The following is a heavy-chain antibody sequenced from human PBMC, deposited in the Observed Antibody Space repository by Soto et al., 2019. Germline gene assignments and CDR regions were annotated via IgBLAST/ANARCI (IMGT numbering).Heavy chain of an antibody. D-gene: IGHD2-2*03. CDR2: INHSGST. Sequence: QVQLQQWGAGLLKPSETLSLTCAVYGGSFSGYYWSWIRQPPGKGLEWIGEINHSGSTNYNPSLKSRVTISVDTSKNQFSLKLSSVTAADTAVYYCARAGYCSSTSCKRDYYYYYGMDVGGQGTTVTVS. V-gene: IGHV4-34*01. CDR1: GGSFSGYY. CDR3: ARAGYCSSTSCKRDYYYYYGMDV. J-gene: IGHJ6*02.